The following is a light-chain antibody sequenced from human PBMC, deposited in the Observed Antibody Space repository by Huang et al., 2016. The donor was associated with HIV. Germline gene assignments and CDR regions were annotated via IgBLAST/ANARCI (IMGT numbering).Light chain of an antibody. J-gene: IGKJ1*01. V-gene: IGKV1-6*01. CDR1: QDIGND. Sequence: AIQMTLSPASLSASVGDRVTITCRASQDIGNDLGWYQQRLGKAPKLLVSTASHLQSGVPSRFAGSGSGTHFTLTISSLQPEDFATYYCLQEYTYPWTFGQGTKVEI. CDR3: LQEYTYPWT. CDR2: TAS.